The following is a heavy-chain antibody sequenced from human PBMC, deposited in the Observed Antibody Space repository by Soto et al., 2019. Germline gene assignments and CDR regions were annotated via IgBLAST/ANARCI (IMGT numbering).Heavy chain of an antibody. V-gene: IGHV1-18*01. CDR1: GYNFRKYA. Sequence: ASVKVSCKGFGYNFRKYAINWVRQAPGQGLEWVGWISPYSGSTHSAQKFHGRLTITTDTAASTAYMELEVLRSADTALYFCAREATVIIPDAQPSHFDFWGQGTLVTVSS. CDR2: ISPYSGST. CDR3: AREATVIIPDAQPSHFDF. J-gene: IGHJ4*01.